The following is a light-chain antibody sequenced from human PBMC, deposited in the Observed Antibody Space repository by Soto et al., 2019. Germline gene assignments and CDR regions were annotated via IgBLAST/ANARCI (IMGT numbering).Light chain of an antibody. CDR1: SSDVGGYNY. CDR2: EVS. CDR3: SSYTRSSTFYV. Sequence: QSALTQPASVSGSPGQSITISCTGTSSDVGGYNYVSWYQHHPGKAPKLMIYEVSNRPSGASNRFSGSKSGNTASLTISGLQAEDEADYYCSSYTRSSTFYVFGTGTKVTVL. J-gene: IGLJ1*01. V-gene: IGLV2-14*01.